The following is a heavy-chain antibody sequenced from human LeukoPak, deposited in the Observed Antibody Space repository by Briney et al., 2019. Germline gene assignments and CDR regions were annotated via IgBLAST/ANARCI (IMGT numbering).Heavy chain of an antibody. D-gene: IGHD6-13*01. V-gene: IGHV4-39*01. J-gene: IGHJ4*02. CDR3: ANTRIAAAGSNADY. Sequence: SETLSLTCTVSGGSISSYYWGWIRQPPGKGLEWIGSIYYSGSTYYNPSLKSRVTISVDTSKNQFSLKLSSVTAADTAVHYCANTRIAAAGSNADYWGQGTLVTVSS. CDR1: GGSISSYY. CDR2: IYYSGST.